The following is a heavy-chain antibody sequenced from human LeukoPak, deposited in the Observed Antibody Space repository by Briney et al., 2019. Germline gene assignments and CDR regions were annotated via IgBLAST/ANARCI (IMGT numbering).Heavy chain of an antibody. Sequence: WETLSLTCTISGYSISSGYDWGWIRQPPGKGLEWIGEIKHSGSTNYNPSLKSRDKISVHTSKNQFSLKLSSVTAADTAVYYCARGPVGRRNFQHWGQGTLVTVSS. V-gene: IGHV4-38-2*02. J-gene: IGHJ1*01. CDR2: IKHSGST. D-gene: IGHD1-14*01. CDR1: GYSISSGYD. CDR3: ARGPVGRRNFQH.